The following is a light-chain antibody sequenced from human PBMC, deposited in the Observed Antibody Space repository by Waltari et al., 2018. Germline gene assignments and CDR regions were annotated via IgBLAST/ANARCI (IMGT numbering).Light chain of an antibody. CDR3: QQYNDWPRT. CDR1: QSVSTN. Sequence: EIVMTQSPAILSASPGERATLSCRASQSVSTNLAWSQQKPGQAPRPLIYGASTRATGIPDRFSGSGSGTEFTLTISSLQSEDFVVYSCQQYNDWPRTFGQGTKVEIK. J-gene: IGKJ1*01. V-gene: IGKV3-15*01. CDR2: GAS.